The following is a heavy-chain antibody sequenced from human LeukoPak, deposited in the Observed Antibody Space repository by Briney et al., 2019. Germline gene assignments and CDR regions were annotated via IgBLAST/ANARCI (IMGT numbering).Heavy chain of an antibody. CDR2: IRYDGSNG. J-gene: IGHJ6*03. Sequence: GRSLRLSCAASGFTFSSYGMHWVRQAPGKGLEWVAFIRYDGSNGYYADSVKGRFTISRDNSKNTLYLQMNSLRAEDTAVYYCATPVETSSSWYWYYMDVWGKGTTVTVSS. CDR3: ATPVETSSSWYWYYMDV. CDR1: GFTFSSYG. V-gene: IGHV3-30*02. D-gene: IGHD6-13*01.